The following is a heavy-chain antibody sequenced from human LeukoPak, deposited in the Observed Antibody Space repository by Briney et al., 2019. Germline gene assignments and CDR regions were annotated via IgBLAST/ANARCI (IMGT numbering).Heavy chain of an antibody. Sequence: GGSLRLSCAASGFTVSSNYMSWVRQAPGKGLEWVLVIYSGGSTYYADSVKGRFTISRDNSKNTLYLQMNSLRAEDTAVYYCARLDSIAARRRAYDAFDIWGQGTMVTVSS. V-gene: IGHV3-53*01. CDR1: GFTVSSNY. CDR3: ARLDSIAARRRAYDAFDI. D-gene: IGHD6-6*01. CDR2: IYSGGST. J-gene: IGHJ3*02.